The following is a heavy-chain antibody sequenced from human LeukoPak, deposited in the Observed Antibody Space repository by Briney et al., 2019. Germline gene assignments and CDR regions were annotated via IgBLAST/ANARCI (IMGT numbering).Heavy chain of an antibody. CDR1: GFIFSDHA. D-gene: IGHD3-22*01. Sequence: GGSLRLSCAASGFIFSDHAMNWVRQAPGRGLEWVSVISGGGDSEFYADSVKGRCTISRDNSKNMLYLEMSNLRAEDTAIYYCVKDHADYFDGSGSYFDHWGQGTLVTASS. V-gene: IGHV3-23*01. J-gene: IGHJ4*02. CDR3: VKDHADYFDGSGSYFDH. CDR2: ISGGGDSE.